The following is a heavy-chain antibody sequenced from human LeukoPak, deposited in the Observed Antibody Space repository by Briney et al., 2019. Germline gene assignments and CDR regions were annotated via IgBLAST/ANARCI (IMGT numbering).Heavy chain of an antibody. J-gene: IGHJ4*02. CDR2: MWYDGSNK. D-gene: IGHD3-22*01. V-gene: IGHV3-33*06. CDR1: GSTFSSYG. Sequence: GGSLRLSCAASGSTFSSYGMHWVRQAPGKGLEWVAVMWYDGSNKYYANSVKGRFTISRDNSKNTLYLQMNSLRAEDTAVYYCANGDYYDSSGYYPFDYWGQGILVTVSS. CDR3: ANGDYYDSSGYYPFDY.